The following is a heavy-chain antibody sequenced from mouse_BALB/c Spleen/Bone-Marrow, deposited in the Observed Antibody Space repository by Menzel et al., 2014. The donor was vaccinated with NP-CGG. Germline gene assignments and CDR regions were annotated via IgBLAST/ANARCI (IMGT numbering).Heavy chain of an antibody. CDR3: ARRTLAMDY. CDR2: IDPSTSET. J-gene: IGHJ4*01. Sequence: QVQLQQSGPDLVRPGSSVKMSCKASDYTFTTYWMHWVKQRPGLGLGWIGMIDPSTSETRLNQKFKDKATLIVDKSSNTAYMQLSSLTSEDSAVYYCARRTLAMDYWGQGTSVTVSS. CDR1: DYTFTTYW. V-gene: IGHV1-52*01.